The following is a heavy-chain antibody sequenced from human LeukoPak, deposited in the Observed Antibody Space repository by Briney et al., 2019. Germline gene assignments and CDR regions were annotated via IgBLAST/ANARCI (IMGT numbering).Heavy chain of an antibody. V-gene: IGHV1-46*01. CDR1: GYTFTSYY. D-gene: IGHD3-9*01. J-gene: IGHJ4*02. Sequence: ASVKVSRKASGYTFTSYYMHWVRQAPGQGLEWMGIINPSGGSTSYAQKFQGRVTMTRDMSTSTVYMELSSLRSEDTAVYYCAIDNYDILTGYYKAIDYWGQGTLVTVSS. CDR3: AIDNYDILTGYYKAIDY. CDR2: INPSGGST.